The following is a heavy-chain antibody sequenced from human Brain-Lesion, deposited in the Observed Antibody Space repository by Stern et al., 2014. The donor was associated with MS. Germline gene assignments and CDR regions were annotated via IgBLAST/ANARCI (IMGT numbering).Heavy chain of an antibody. D-gene: IGHD3-3*01. CDR2: IHHAGTDK. V-gene: IGHV3-7*01. J-gene: IGHJ5*02. Sequence: EVQLLESGGDLVQPGGSLRLSCVASGFPFSDYWLTWVPHAPGTGLPWAANIHHAGTDKNYVDPVTGRFTISRDNAKNSLNLQMNSLRVDDTAVYYCARIDRGNYDFWSGYYDYWFDPWGQGTLVTVSS. CDR1: GFPFSDYW. CDR3: ARIDRGNYDFWSGYYDYWFDP.